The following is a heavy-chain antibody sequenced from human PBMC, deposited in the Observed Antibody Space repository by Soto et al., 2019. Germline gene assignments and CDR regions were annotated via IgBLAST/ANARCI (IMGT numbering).Heavy chain of an antibody. Sequence: VGSLRLSCAASGFTFSTYAMSWVRQAPGKGLEWVSSFSGPGGSTYYADSVKGRFTISRDNSKNTLYLQMNSLRAEDTAVYYCARVTQDYDILTGYSPSYFDYWGQGTLVTVSS. CDR2: FSGPGGST. CDR1: GFTFSTYA. J-gene: IGHJ4*02. V-gene: IGHV3-23*01. CDR3: ARVTQDYDILTGYSPSYFDY. D-gene: IGHD3-9*01.